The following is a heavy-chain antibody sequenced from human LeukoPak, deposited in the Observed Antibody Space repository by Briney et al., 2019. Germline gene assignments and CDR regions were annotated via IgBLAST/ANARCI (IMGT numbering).Heavy chain of an antibody. CDR3: ARDLKRGYSQAAVY. V-gene: IGHV1-2*02. CDR1: VYTFTGYY. D-gene: IGHD5-18*01. CDR2: INPNSGGT. J-gene: IGHJ4*02. Sequence: ASVKVSCKASVYTFTGYYMHWVRQAPGQGLEWMGWINPNSGGTNYAQKFQGRVTMTRDTSISTAYMELSRLRSDDTAVYYCARDLKRGYSQAAVYWGQGTLVTVSS.